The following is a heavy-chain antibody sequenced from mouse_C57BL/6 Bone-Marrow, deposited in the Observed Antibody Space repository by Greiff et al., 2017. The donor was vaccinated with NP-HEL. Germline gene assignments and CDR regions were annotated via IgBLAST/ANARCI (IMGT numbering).Heavy chain of an antibody. J-gene: IGHJ4*01. CDR3: ARGPSLNSNVYAMDY. D-gene: IGHD2-5*01. V-gene: IGHV3-6*01. CDR1: GYSITSGYY. CDR2: ISYDGSN. Sequence: EVHLVESGPGLVKPSQSLSLTCSVTGYSITSGYYWNWIRQFPGNKLEWMGYISYDGSNNYNPSLKNRISITRDTSKNQFFLKLNSVTTEDTATYYCARGPSLNSNVYAMDYWGQGTSVTVSS.